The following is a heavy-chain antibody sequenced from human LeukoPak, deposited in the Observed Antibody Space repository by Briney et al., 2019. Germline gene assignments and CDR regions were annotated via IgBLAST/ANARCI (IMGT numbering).Heavy chain of an antibody. D-gene: IGHD2-15*01. CDR1: GFTFSSYG. CDR2: ISNDGSNK. Sequence: GGSLRLSCAASGFTFSSYGMHWVRQAPGKGLEWVAVISNDGSNKYYADSVNGRFTISRDNSKNTLYLQMNSLRGGDTAVYYCARVPPHCSGGRCYLELDYYYGMDVWGQGTTVTVSS. CDR3: ARVPPHCSGGRCYLELDYYYGMDV. J-gene: IGHJ6*02. V-gene: IGHV3-30*03.